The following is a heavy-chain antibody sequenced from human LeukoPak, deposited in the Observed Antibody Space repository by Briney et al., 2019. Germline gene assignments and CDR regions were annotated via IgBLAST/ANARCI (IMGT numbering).Heavy chain of an antibody. CDR2: IYYTGTT. J-gene: IGHJ5*02. CDR3: ARHLRFEIAAAGTGWFDP. CDR1: GGSINSSIYH. D-gene: IGHD6-13*01. V-gene: IGHV4-39*01. Sequence: SETLSLTCTVSGGSINSSIYHWGWVRQPPGKGLEWIGSIYYTGTTDYNPSLRSRATISVDTSKNQFSLKLSSVTAADTAVYYCARHLRFEIAAAGTGWFDPWGQGTLVTVSS.